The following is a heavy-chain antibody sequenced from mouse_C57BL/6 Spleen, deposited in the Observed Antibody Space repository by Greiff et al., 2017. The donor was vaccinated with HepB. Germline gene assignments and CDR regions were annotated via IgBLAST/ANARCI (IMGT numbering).Heavy chain of an antibody. Sequence: QVQLQQSGAELVKPGASVKLSCKASGYTFTSYWMQWVKQRPGQGLEWIGEIDPSDSYTNYNQKFKGKATLTVDTSSSTAYMQLSSLTSEDSAVYYCARHSSGYPFAYWGQGTLVTVSA. D-gene: IGHD3-2*02. CDR2: IDPSDSYT. V-gene: IGHV1-50*01. J-gene: IGHJ3*01. CDR3: ARHSSGYPFAY. CDR1: GYTFTSYW.